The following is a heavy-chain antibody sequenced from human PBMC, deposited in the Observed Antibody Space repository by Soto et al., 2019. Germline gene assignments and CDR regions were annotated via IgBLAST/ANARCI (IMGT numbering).Heavy chain of an antibody. D-gene: IGHD3-9*01. CDR1: GYTFTSYG. CDR2: ISAYNGNT. J-gene: IGHJ4*02. Sequence: QVQLVQSGAEVKKPGASVKVSCKASGYTFTSYGISWVRQAPGQGLEWMGWISAYNGNTNYAQKPQGRVTMTTDKSTSTAYMELRSLRSDDTAVYYCARGSGRYFDWFRSLEGDYWGQGTLVTVSS. CDR3: ARGSGRYFDWFRSLEGDY. V-gene: IGHV1-18*01.